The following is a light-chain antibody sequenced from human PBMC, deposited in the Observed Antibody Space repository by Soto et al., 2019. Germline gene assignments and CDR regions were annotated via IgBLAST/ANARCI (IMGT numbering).Light chain of an antibody. Sequence: QSALTQPASVSGSPGQAITISCTGTSSDVGSYNLVSWYQQHPGKAPKLTIYDVNERPSGVSNRFSGSKSGNTASLTISGLQAEDEADYYCCSYAGPSTYVVFGGGTKVTVL. V-gene: IGLV2-23*02. CDR3: CSYAGPSTYVV. CDR1: SSDVGSYNL. J-gene: IGLJ2*01. CDR2: DVN.